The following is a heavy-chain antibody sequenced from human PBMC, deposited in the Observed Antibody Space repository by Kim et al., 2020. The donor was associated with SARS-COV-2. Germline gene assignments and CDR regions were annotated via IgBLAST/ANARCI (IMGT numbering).Heavy chain of an antibody. D-gene: IGHD3-10*01. CDR2: IYSGGST. CDR3: ARNTMVGGGGYYYGMDV. CDR1: GFTVSSNY. J-gene: IGHJ6*02. Sequence: GGSLRLSCAASGFTVSSNYMSWVRQAPGKGLEWVSVIYSGGSTYYADSVKGRFTISRDNSKNTLYLQMNSLRAEDKAVYYCARNTMVGGGGYYYGMDVWGQGTTVTISS. V-gene: IGHV3-53*01.